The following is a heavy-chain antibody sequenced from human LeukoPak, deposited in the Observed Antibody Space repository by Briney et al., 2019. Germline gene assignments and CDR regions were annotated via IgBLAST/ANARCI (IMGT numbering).Heavy chain of an antibody. CDR2: IYPYDSDT. Sequence: GESLKISCKASGYSFNCYLMGRVRQMPGKGLEWMGIIYPYDSDTRYSPSFQGQVTISADKSISTAYLQWSNLKASDTAMYYCARHIGYSAWNPDYWGQGTLVTVSS. CDR1: GYSFNCYL. D-gene: IGHD5-12*01. CDR3: ARHIGYSAWNPDY. J-gene: IGHJ4*02. V-gene: IGHV5-51*01.